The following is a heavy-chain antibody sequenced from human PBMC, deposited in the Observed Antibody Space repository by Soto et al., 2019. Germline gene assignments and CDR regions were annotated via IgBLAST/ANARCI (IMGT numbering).Heavy chain of an antibody. D-gene: IGHD1-1*01. V-gene: IGHV4-39*01. Sequence: QLHLQESGPGLVNPSETLSLTCIVSGGSLSSSSYYWAWIRQPPGKGLERIGTVYYNGNTYYNPSLNSRLTTSVDTSKNEFSLQLGYVTVTDTAVNDCGRHDGTYYLLEINYWGQGTRATVSS. CDR2: VYYNGNT. J-gene: IGHJ4*02. CDR3: GRHDGTYYLLEINY. CDR1: GGSLSSSSYY.